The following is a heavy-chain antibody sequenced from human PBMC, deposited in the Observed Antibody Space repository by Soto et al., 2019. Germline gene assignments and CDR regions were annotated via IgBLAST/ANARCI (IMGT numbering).Heavy chain of an antibody. V-gene: IGHV4-34*01. CDR2: INHSGST. Sequence: SETLSLTGAVCGGAFSGYYWSWIRQPPGKGLEWIGEINHSGSTNYNPSLKSRVTISADTSKNQFSLKLRPVTAGDTAVYYCARLWCGEFYGMDVWGQGPRSPSP. CDR1: GGAFSGYY. CDR3: ARLWCGEFYGMDV. D-gene: IGHD3-10*01. J-gene: IGHJ6*02.